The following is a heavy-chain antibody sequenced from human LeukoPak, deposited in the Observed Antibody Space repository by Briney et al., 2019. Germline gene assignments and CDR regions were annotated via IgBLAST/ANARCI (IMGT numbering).Heavy chain of an antibody. CDR1: GFTFSSFW. CDR2: IKQDGSEK. CDR3: ARVVPFGVDSNWFDP. J-gene: IGHJ5*02. D-gene: IGHD3-3*01. Sequence: GGSLRLSCVASGFTFSSFWLSWVRQAPGKGLEWLANIKQDGSEKYYVDSVKGRFTISRDNAKKSLYLQMNSLRAEDTAVYYCARVVPFGVDSNWFDPWGQGTLVTVSS. V-gene: IGHV3-7*01.